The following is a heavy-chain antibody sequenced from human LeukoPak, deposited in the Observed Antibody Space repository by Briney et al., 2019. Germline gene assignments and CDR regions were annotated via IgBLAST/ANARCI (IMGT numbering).Heavy chain of an antibody. Sequence: PSETLSLTCTVSGGSISSGGYYWSWIRQPPGKGLEWIGYIYYSGSTNYNPSLKSRVTISVDTSKNQFSLKLSSVTAADTAVYYCARGNRDYSGSYNPWGQGTLVTVSS. CDR1: GGSISSGGYY. D-gene: IGHD1-26*01. CDR3: ARGNRDYSGSYNP. CDR2: IYYSGST. J-gene: IGHJ5*02. V-gene: IGHV4-61*08.